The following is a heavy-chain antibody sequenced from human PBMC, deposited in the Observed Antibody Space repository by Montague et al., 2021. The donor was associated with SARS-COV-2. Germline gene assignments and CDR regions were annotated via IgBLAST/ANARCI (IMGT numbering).Heavy chain of an antibody. Sequence: SETLSLTCIVSGGSISSYYWSWIRQPPGKGLELIGYIYYSGSTNYNPSLKSRVTISVDTSKNQFSLTLSSVTAADTAEYYCSRGFDYWGQGTLVTVSS. CDR3: SRGFDY. CDR2: IYYSGST. CDR1: GGSISSYY. J-gene: IGHJ4*02. V-gene: IGHV4-59*01.